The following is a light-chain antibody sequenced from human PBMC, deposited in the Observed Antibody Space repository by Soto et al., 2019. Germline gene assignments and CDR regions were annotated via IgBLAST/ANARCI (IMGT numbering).Light chain of an antibody. CDR2: QVT. CDR3: SSYTDSSNYV. CDR1: SSDVGGYKY. Sequence: QSALTQPASVSGSPGQSITISCTGTSSDVGGYKYVSWYQLHPGTAPKLVIYQVTNRPSGVSNRFSGSRSGNTASLTISGLQAEDEADYYCSSYTDSSNYVFGTGTKLTVL. V-gene: IGLV2-14*01. J-gene: IGLJ1*01.